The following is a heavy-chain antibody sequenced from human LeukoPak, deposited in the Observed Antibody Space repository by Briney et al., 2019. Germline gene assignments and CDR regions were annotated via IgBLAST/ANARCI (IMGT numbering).Heavy chain of an antibody. V-gene: IGHV4-59*01. D-gene: IGHD2-15*01. CDR1: GGSISSYY. CDR3: ARVGFYCSGGSCYFDAFDI. J-gene: IGHJ3*02. CDR2: IYYSGST. Sequence: SETLSLTCTVSGGSISSYYWSWIRQPPGKGLEWIGYIYYSGSTNYNPSLKSRVTISVDTSKNQFSLKLSSVTAADTAVYYCARVGFYCSGGSCYFDAFDIWGQGTMATVSS.